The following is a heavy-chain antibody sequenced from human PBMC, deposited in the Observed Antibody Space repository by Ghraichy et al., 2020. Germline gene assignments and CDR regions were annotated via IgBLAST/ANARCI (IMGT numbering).Heavy chain of an antibody. D-gene: IGHD3-22*01. CDR2: ISYDGSNK. CDR3: AKPLAYYDSSGPRD. CDR1: GFTFSSYG. J-gene: IGHJ4*02. Sequence: GGSLRLSCAASGFTFSSYGMHWVRQAPGKGLEWVAVISYDGSNKYYADSVKGRFTISRDNSKNTLYLQMNSLRAEDTAVYYCAKPLAYYDSSGPRDWGQGTLVTVSS. V-gene: IGHV3-30*18.